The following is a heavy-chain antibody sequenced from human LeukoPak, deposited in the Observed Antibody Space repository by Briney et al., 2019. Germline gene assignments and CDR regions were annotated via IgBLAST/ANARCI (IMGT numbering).Heavy chain of an antibody. V-gene: IGHV5-51*01. CDR1: GSRFTSYW. D-gene: IGHD2-2*01. Sequence: GESLQISCKGSGSRFTSYWIGWVRQMPGKGLEWMGIIYAGDSETRYSPSFQGQVTISADKSISTAYLQWSSLKASDTAMYYCATPGGMVGYCSSTSCSILYWGQGTLVTVSS. CDR3: ATPGGMVGYCSSTSCSILY. CDR2: IYAGDSET. J-gene: IGHJ4*02.